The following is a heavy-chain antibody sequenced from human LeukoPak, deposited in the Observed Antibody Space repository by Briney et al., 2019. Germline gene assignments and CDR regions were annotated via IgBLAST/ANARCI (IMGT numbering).Heavy chain of an antibody. CDR2: IRYDGSNK. J-gene: IGHJ4*02. D-gene: IGHD2-15*01. Sequence: GGSLRLSCAASGFTFSSYGMHWIRQAPGKGLEWVAFIRYDGSNKYYADSVKGRFTISRDNSKNTLYLRMNSLRAEDTAIYYCAKRSVVVVAATYYWGQGTLVTVSS. V-gene: IGHV3-30*02. CDR3: AKRSVVVVAATYY. CDR1: GFTFSSYG.